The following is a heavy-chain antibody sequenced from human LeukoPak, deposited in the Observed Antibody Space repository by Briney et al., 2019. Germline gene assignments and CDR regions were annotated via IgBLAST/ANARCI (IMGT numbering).Heavy chain of an antibody. J-gene: IGHJ4*02. CDR2: INPNSGGT. D-gene: IGHD3-10*01. V-gene: IGHV1-2*02. CDR1: GYTFTGYY. CDR3: ARGKYYYGSGSYYTPHFDY. Sequence: GASVKVSCKASGYTFTGYYMHWVRQAPGQGLEWMGWINPNSGGTNYAQKFQGRVTMTRDTSISTAYMELGRLRSDDTAVYYCARGKYYYGSGSYYTPHFDYWGQGTLVTVSS.